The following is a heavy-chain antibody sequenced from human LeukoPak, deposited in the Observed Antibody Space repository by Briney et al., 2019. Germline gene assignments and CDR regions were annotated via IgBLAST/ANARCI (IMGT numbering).Heavy chain of an antibody. CDR3: ARFPSSSSKLGAFDI. J-gene: IGHJ3*02. CDR2: IYYSGST. V-gene: IGHV4-39*01. CDR1: GGSISSSSYY. D-gene: IGHD6-6*01. Sequence: SETLSLTCTVSGGSISSSSYYWGWIRQPPGKGLEWIGSIYYSGSTYYNPSLKSRVTISVDTSKNQFSLKLSSVTAADTAVYYCARFPSSSSKLGAFDIWGQGTMVTVSS.